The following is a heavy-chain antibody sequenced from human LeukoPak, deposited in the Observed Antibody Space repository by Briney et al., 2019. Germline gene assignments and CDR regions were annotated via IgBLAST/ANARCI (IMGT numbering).Heavy chain of an antibody. J-gene: IGHJ5*02. D-gene: IGHD1-14*01. CDR3: AKKPAGFDP. CDR2: IDGSGGFT. CDR1: GFTFGDYA. Sequence: GGSLRLSCTTSGFTFGDYAMSWVRQAPGKGLEWVSSIDGSGGFTYYADSVKGRFTISRDNSKNTLYLQMNSLRAEDTAIYYCAKKPAGFDPWGQGTLVTVSS. V-gene: IGHV3-23*01.